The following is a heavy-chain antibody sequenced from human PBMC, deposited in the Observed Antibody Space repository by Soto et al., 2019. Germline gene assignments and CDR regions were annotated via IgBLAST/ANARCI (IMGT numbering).Heavy chain of an antibody. V-gene: IGHV1-69*13. Sequence: SVKVSCKASGGIFSSYAINWVRQAPGQGLEWMGGIIPMFGTTNYAQKFRGRVTITADESTTTAYMELSSLRSEDTAVYYCAREGYSSRWYGVESDYWGQGTLVTVSS. CDR3: AREGYSSRWYGVESDY. J-gene: IGHJ4*02. CDR1: GGIFSSYA. D-gene: IGHD6-13*01. CDR2: IIPMFGTT.